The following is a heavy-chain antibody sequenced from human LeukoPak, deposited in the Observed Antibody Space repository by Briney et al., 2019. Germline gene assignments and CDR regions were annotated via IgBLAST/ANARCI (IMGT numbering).Heavy chain of an antibody. CDR2: INTDGSTT. CDR1: GFSFSSHW. CDR3: ARDRNTDFWSGYYTNYFDY. Sequence: GGSLRLSCAASGFSFSSHWMHWVRQVPGKGLVWVSRINTDGSTTSYADSVKGRFTISRDNAKNSLYLQMNSLRAEDTAVCYCARDRNTDFWSGYYTNYFDYWGQGTLVTVSS. J-gene: IGHJ4*02. D-gene: IGHD3-3*01. V-gene: IGHV3-74*01.